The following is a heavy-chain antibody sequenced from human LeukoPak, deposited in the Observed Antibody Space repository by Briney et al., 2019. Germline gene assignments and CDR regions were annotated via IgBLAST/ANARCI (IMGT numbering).Heavy chain of an antibody. Sequence: GGSLRLSCAASGFTFSSYGMSWVRQAPGKGLEWDSAISGSGGSTYYADSVKGRFTISRDNSKNTLCLQMNSLRAEDTAVYYCAKPHGDDYGVFDAFDIWGQGTMVTVSS. CDR1: GFTFSSYG. CDR2: ISGSGGST. CDR3: AKPHGDDYGVFDAFDI. V-gene: IGHV3-23*01. J-gene: IGHJ3*02. D-gene: IGHD4-17*01.